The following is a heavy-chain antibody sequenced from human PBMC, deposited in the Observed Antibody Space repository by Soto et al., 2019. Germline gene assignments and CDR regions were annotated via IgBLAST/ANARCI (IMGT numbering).Heavy chain of an antibody. J-gene: IGHJ4*02. Sequence: PGGFLRLSCAASGFTFSSYAMSWVRQAPGKGLEWVSAISGSGGSTYYADSVKGRFTISRDNSKNTLYLQMNSLRAEDTAVYYCAKQWISYYDILTGYYNAFDYWGQGTLVTVSS. CDR1: GFTFSSYA. CDR3: AKQWISYYDILTGYYNAFDY. D-gene: IGHD3-9*01. CDR2: ISGSGGST. V-gene: IGHV3-23*01.